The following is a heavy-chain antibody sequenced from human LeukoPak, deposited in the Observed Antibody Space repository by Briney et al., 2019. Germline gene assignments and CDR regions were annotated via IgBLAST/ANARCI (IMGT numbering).Heavy chain of an antibody. Sequence: KSSETLSLTCTVSGGSISSYYWSWIRQPPGKGLEWIGYIFYNGSTNYNPSLKSRVTISVDTSKNQFSLKLSSVTAADTAVYYCARHKYSSGRPPEGAFDIWGQGTMVTVSS. V-gene: IGHV4-59*08. J-gene: IGHJ3*02. CDR1: GGSISSYY. D-gene: IGHD6-19*01. CDR3: ARHKYSSGRPPEGAFDI. CDR2: IFYNGST.